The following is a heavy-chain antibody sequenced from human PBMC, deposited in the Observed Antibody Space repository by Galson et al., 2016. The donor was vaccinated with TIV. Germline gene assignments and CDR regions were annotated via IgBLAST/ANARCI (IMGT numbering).Heavy chain of an antibody. D-gene: IGHD2/OR15-2a*01. CDR2: FDPEVSRT. CDR3: ATVAWFPGLSLDN. CDR1: GNSLNELV. V-gene: IGHV1-24*01. J-gene: IGHJ4*02. Sequence: CKVSGNSLNELVIHWVRQAPGKGLEWMGGFDPEVSRTVYAQMLQGRVTMAADTSRNTAYMELGSLRFEDTAVYYCATVAWFPGLSLDNWGQGTLVTVSS.